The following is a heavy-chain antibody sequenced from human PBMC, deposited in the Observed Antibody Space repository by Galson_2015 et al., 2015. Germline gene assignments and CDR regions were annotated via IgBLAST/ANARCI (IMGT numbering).Heavy chain of an antibody. CDR2: ISGSGGST. CDR3: AKVARRGYSYGFGFDY. D-gene: IGHD5-18*01. Sequence: SLRLSCAASGFTFSSYAMSWVRQAPGKGLEWVSAISGSGGSTYYADSVKGRFTISRDNSKNTLYLQMNSLRAEDTAVYYCAKVARRGYSYGFGFDYWGQGTLVTVSS. J-gene: IGHJ4*02. V-gene: IGHV3-23*01. CDR1: GFTFSSYA.